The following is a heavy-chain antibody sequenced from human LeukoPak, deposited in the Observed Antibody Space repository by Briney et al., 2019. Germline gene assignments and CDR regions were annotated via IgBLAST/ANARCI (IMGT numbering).Heavy chain of an antibody. Sequence: SETLSLTCAVYGGSFSGYYWSWIRQPPGKGLEWIGEINHSGSTNYNPSLKSRVTISVDTSKNQFSLKLSSVTAADTAVYYCASRGYVWGSLLWGQGTLVTVSS. CDR3: ASRGYVWGSLL. V-gene: IGHV4-34*01. CDR2: INHSGST. D-gene: IGHD3-16*01. CDR1: GGSFSGYY. J-gene: IGHJ4*02.